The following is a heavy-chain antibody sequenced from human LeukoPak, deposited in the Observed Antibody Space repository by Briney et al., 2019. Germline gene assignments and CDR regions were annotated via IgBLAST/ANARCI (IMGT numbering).Heavy chain of an antibody. CDR2: IRNKANSYTT. D-gene: IGHD5-18*01. V-gene: IGHV3-72*01. Sequence: PGGSLRLSCAASGLTFSDHYMDWVRQAPGKGLEWVGRIRNKANSYTTEYAASVKGRFTISRDDSKNSLYLQMNSLKTEDTAVYYCATPRRGYSYGSADYWGQGTLVTVSS. CDR1: GLTFSDHY. CDR3: ATPRRGYSYGSADY. J-gene: IGHJ4*02.